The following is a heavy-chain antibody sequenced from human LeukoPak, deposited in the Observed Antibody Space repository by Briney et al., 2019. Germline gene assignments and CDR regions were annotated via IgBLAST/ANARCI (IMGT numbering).Heavy chain of an antibody. Sequence: GGSLRLSCAASGFTVSSNYMTWVRQAPGKGLECVSVIYTDGSTYYADSVKGRFTISRDSSKNTLYLQMNSLRAEDTADYYCARDPYYAGSSDPWGQGTLVTVSS. V-gene: IGHV3-53*01. J-gene: IGHJ5*02. CDR2: IYTDGST. D-gene: IGHD3-3*01. CDR1: GFTVSSNY. CDR3: ARDPYYAGSSDP.